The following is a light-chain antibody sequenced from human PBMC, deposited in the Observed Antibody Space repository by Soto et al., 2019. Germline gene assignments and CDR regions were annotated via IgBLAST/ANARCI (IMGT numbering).Light chain of an antibody. CDR1: RSVSSSC. Sequence: TLSCKASRSVSSSCLAWYQQKAGQAPKLLIFDASSTRTGVPPRFSGSRSGPDFTLTISSLQPEDFAAYYCHQYYSTPPAFGQGTKVDIK. CDR2: DAS. V-gene: IGKV3-20*01. CDR3: HQYYSTPPA. J-gene: IGKJ1*01.